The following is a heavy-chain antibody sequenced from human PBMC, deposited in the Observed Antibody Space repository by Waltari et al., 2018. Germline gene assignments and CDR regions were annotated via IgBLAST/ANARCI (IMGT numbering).Heavy chain of an antibody. D-gene: IGHD3-16*01. J-gene: IGHJ4*02. CDR2: IRKKANSYAT. Sequence: EVQLVESGGGLVQPGGSLKLPWSARGFTVSGSTLHWLRQASGKGLEWVGRIRKKANSYATGYAVSVKGRFTISRDDSKNTAYLEMNSLKTEDTAMYYCSTMGETSGYWGQGTLVTVSS. CDR1: GFTVSGST. CDR3: STMGETSGY. V-gene: IGHV3-73*02.